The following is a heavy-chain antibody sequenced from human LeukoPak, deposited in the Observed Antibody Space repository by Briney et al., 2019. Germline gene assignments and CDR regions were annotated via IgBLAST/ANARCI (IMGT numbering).Heavy chain of an antibody. CDR2: IYYSGST. CDR1: GGSISSYY. Sequence: SETLSLTCTVSGGSISSYYWSWIRQPPGKGLEWIGYIYYSGSTNYNPSLKSRVTISVDTSKNQFSLKLSSVTAADTAVYYCARVGCGGDCYSNRPSSFDYWGQGTLVTVSS. J-gene: IGHJ4*02. CDR3: ARVGCGGDCYSNRPSSFDY. D-gene: IGHD2-21*02. V-gene: IGHV4-59*01.